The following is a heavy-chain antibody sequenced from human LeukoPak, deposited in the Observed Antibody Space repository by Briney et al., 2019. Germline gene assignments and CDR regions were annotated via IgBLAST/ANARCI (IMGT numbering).Heavy chain of an antibody. V-gene: IGHV4-59*12. CDR3: AKGPLRYMHGTHYFDN. D-gene: IGHD1-14*01. J-gene: IGHJ4*02. CDR1: GGSISTYY. CDR2: IYYSGST. Sequence: SETLSLTCTVSGGSISTYYWSWIRQPPGKGLEWIGYIYYSGSTNYNPSLKSRVTISVDTSKNQFSLKLSSVTAADTAIYYCAKGPLRYMHGTHYFDNWGQGTLVTVSS.